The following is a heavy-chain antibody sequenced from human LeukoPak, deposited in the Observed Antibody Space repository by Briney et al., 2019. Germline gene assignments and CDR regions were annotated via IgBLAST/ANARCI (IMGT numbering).Heavy chain of an antibody. Sequence: ASVKVSCKASGYTFTSYDINWVRQATGQGLEWMGWMNPNSGNTGYAQKFQGRVTMTRNTSISTAYMELSRLRSDDTAVYYCARGEVVIIPTYYYYYMDVWGKGTTVTVSS. D-gene: IGHD3-3*01. V-gene: IGHV1-8*01. CDR1: GYTFTSYD. CDR3: ARGEVVIIPTYYYYYMDV. J-gene: IGHJ6*03. CDR2: MNPNSGNT.